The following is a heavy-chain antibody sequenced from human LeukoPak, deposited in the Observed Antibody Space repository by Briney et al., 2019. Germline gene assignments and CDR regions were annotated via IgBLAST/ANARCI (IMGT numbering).Heavy chain of an antibody. V-gene: IGHV3-21*01. CDR2: ISSSGSYI. CDR1: GFIFRDYG. J-gene: IGHJ4*02. Sequence: GGSLRLSCAASGFIFRDYGMNWVRQSPGKGLEWVSSISSSGSYIYYADSVKGRFTISRDNAKNSLYLHMDSLRVEDTAVYYCARDDRPPGVAVPGIDYWGQGALVTVSS. CDR3: ARDDRPPGVAVPGIDY. D-gene: IGHD6-19*01.